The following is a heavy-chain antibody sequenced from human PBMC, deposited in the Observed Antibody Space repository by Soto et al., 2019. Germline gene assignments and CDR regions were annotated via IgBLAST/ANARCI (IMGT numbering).Heavy chain of an antibody. D-gene: IGHD6-13*01. CDR1: GFTFSSYA. J-gene: IGHJ4*02. CDR3: ARDGGLAAAGTFPGY. Sequence: QVQLVESGGGVVQPGRSLRLSCAASGFTFSSYAMHWFRQAQGKGRGWVAVISYDGSNKYYADSVKGRFTISRDNSKNTLYLQMNSLRAEDTAVYYCARDGGLAAAGTFPGYWGQGTLVTVSS. CDR2: ISYDGSNK. V-gene: IGHV3-30-3*01.